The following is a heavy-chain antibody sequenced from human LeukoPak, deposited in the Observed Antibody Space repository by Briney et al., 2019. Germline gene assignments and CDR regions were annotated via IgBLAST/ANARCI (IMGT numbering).Heavy chain of an antibody. CDR1: GYTFTSYD. CDR3: ARDHYDSSGYSYGMDV. V-gene: IGHV1-18*01. CDR2: ISAYNGNT. J-gene: IGHJ6*02. Sequence: GASVKVSCKASGYTFTSYDISWVRQAPGQGLEWMGWISAYNGNTNYAQKLQGRVTMTTDTSTSTAYMELRSLRSDDTAVYYCARDHYDSSGYSYGMDVWGQGTTVTVSS. D-gene: IGHD3-22*01.